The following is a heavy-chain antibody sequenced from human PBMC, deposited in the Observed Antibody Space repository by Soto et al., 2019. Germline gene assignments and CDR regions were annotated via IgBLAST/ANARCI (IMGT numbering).Heavy chain of an antibody. Sequence: QVQLVQSGAEEKKPGASVKVSCKASGYTFTSYAMHWVRLARGQRLEWMGWINAGNGNTKYSPKFQGRVTITRDTSASTAYMELSSLRSEDTAVYYCARSIVVVTALDYWGQGTLVTVSS. CDR3: ARSIVVVTALDY. D-gene: IGHD2-21*02. J-gene: IGHJ4*02. V-gene: IGHV1-3*05. CDR2: INAGNGNT. CDR1: GYTFTSYA.